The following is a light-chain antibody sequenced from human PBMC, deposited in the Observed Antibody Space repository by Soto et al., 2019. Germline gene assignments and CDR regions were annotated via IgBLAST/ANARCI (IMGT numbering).Light chain of an antibody. Sequence: DIQLTQSPSSLSASVGDRVTITCQGTQDITKNLNWFQQKPGKAPKLLIYGSSNLETGVPSRFSGSGSGPVFTLTISSVQPEDIATYYCQHYESLPYTLGQGTKLESK. V-gene: IGKV1-33*01. J-gene: IGKJ2*01. CDR1: QDITKN. CDR3: QHYESLPYT. CDR2: GSS.